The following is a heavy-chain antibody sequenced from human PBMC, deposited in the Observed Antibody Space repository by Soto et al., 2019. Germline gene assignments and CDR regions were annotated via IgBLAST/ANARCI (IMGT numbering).Heavy chain of an antibody. J-gene: IGHJ4*02. V-gene: IGHV1-24*01. Sequence: GASVKVSCKVSGHTLTELSIHWARQAPVKGLEWMGVFDPEGGEAIYAQKWHGRVTVTEDTVTGTAYMELRGLKSDDKAVYYCATPTTLRGAMKTNINFDLWGQGTPVTVSS. CDR2: FDPEGGEA. CDR3: ATPTTLRGAMKTNINFDL. CDR1: GHTLTELS. D-gene: IGHD3-10*01.